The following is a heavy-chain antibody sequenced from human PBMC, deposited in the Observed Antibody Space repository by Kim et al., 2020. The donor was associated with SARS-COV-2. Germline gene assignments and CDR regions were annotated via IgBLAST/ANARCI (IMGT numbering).Heavy chain of an antibody. V-gene: IGHV3-21*01. CDR3: ARSESMTPPYYYGMDA. Sequence: SVKGRFTISRDNPKNSLYLQMNSLRAEDTAVYYCARSESMTPPYYYGMDAWGQGTTVTVSS. J-gene: IGHJ6*02.